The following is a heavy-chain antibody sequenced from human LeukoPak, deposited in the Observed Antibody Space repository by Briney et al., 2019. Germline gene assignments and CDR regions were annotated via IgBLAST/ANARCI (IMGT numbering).Heavy chain of an antibody. CDR1: GDSFTSYW. CDR2: IYPGDSDT. V-gene: IGHV5-51*01. D-gene: IGHD3-22*01. Sequence: GESLKISFKGAGDSFTSYWIAWVRQMPGKGLEGMGIIYPGDSDTSYSPSFQGQVTISADKPVNSAYLQWSSLKASDTAMYYCARPNITSYYDSRGYDAFDVWGQGTMVTVSS. J-gene: IGHJ3*01. CDR3: ARPNITSYYDSRGYDAFDV.